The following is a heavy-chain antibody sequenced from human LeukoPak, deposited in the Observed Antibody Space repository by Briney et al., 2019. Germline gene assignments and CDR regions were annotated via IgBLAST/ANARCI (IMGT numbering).Heavy chain of an antibody. J-gene: IGHJ3*02. V-gene: IGHV3-33*01. CDR3: ARLRGDEKGYGFDI. Sequence: GGSLPLTCAVSGFTISSRGMYRGRQAPGKGLQRVAVIWYDGGNKYYADSVKGRFTISRDNSKNTLFLQMNSLRAEDMAVYYWARLRGDEKGYGFDIWGQGTMVTVSS. D-gene: IGHD5-24*01. CDR1: GFTISSRG. CDR2: IWYDGGNK.